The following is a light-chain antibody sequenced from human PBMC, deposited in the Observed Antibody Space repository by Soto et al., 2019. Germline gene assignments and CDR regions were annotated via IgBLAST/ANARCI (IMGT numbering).Light chain of an antibody. J-gene: IGKJ2*01. CDR2: RAS. CDR1: QSVRDN. CDR3: QHYNFSPHS. V-gene: IGKV3-15*01. Sequence: EILLTQSPGALAVSPGEVATLSCRASQSVRDNLAWYQQKPGQAPRLLIYRASIRATGVPARFNGSGSGTEFTLTISGLQSEDVSIYFCQHYNFSPHSFGQGTKVEIK.